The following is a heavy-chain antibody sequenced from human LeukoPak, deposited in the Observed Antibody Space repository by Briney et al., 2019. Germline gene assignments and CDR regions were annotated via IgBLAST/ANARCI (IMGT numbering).Heavy chain of an antibody. CDR1: GFTVVTYC. Sequence: GRSLRLSCAASGFTVVTYCMSWVRPAAREGMEWVSLISSSGSSMYYADSVEGPFTISRDNAKNSLYLQINSRRADDTAVYYCATRGPHSSGFYRFDYWGQGTLVTVSS. CDR2: ISSSGSSM. D-gene: IGHD3-22*01. CDR3: ATRGPHSSGFYRFDY. V-gene: IGHV3-11*01. J-gene: IGHJ4*02.